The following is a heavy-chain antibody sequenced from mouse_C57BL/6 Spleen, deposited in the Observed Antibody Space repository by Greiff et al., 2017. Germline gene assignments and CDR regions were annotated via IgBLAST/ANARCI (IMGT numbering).Heavy chain of an antibody. CDR2: IHPNSGST. Sequence: QVQLQQPGAELVKPGASVKLSCKASGYTFTSYWMHWVKQRPGQGLEWIGMIHPNSGSTNYNAKFKSKATLTVDKSSSPAYMQLSRLTAEDSAVYYCARPFTTGYFDYWGQGTTLTVAS. V-gene: IGHV1-64*01. J-gene: IGHJ2*01. CDR3: ARPFTTGYFDY. CDR1: GYTFTSYW. D-gene: IGHD2-12*01.